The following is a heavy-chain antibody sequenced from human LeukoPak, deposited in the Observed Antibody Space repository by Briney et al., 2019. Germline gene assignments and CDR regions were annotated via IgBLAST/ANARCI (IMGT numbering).Heavy chain of an antibody. V-gene: IGHV3-23*01. CDR2: ISGSGGST. Sequence: ETLSLTCTVSGGSISSSSYYWGWIRQPPGKGLEWVSAISGSGGSTYYADSVKGRFTISRDNSKNTLYLQMNSLRAEDTAVYYCAKDEGDIVVVVAASPFDYWGQGTLVTVSS. J-gene: IGHJ4*02. D-gene: IGHD2-15*01. CDR1: GGSISSSSYY. CDR3: AKDEGDIVVVVAASPFDY.